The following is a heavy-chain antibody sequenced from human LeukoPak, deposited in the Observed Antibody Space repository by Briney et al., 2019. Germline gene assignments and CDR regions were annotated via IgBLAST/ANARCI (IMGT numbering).Heavy chain of an antibody. CDR1: GFTFSSYA. D-gene: IGHD3-16*02. J-gene: IGHJ4*02. CDR3: ATSTPGGGIGRKILFDY. V-gene: IGHV3-23*01. CDR2: ISGSGGST. Sequence: GGSLRLSCAASGFTFSSYAMSWVRQAPGKGLEWVSAISGSGGSTYYADSVKGRFTISRDNSKNTLYLQMNSLRAEDTAVYYCATSTPGGGIGRKILFDYWGQGTLVTVSS.